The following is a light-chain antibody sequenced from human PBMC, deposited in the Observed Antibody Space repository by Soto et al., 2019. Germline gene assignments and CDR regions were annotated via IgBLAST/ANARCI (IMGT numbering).Light chain of an antibody. CDR1: SSNIGSHT. V-gene: IGLV1-44*01. Sequence: QSVLTQPPSASGTPGQRITISCSGSSSNIGSHTVNWHQQVPGTAPKLLIYSNNQRPSGVPDRFSGSKSGTSASLAISGLQSEDEADYYCAAWDDSLNGVVFGGGTKVTVL. CDR2: SNN. CDR3: AAWDDSLNGVV. J-gene: IGLJ2*01.